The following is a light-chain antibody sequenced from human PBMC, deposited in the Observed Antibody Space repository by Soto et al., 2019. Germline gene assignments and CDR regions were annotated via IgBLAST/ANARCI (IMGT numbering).Light chain of an antibody. J-gene: IGLJ1*01. Sequence: QSVLTQPPSVSGAPGQRVTISCTGSSSNIGAGYDVHWYQQLPGTAPKLLISGDNNRPSGVPDRFSASKSGASASLAITGLQAEDEADYYCQPYDSSLTAFYVFGTGTKLTVL. V-gene: IGLV1-40*01. CDR1: SSNIGAGYD. CDR2: GDN. CDR3: QPYDSSLTAFYV.